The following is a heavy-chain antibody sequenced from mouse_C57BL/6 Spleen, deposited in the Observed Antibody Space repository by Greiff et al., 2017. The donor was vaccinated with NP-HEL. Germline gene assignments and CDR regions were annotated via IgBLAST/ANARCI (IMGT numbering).Heavy chain of an antibody. J-gene: IGHJ2*01. CDR3: ARYGYGSSFFDY. CDR1: GFTFSDYY. Sequence: DVHLVESGGGLVQPGGSLKLSCAASGFTFSDYYMYWVCQTPEKRLEWVAYISNGGGSTYYPDTVKGRFTISRDNAKNTLYLQMSRLKSEDTAMYYCARYGYGSSFFDYWGQGTTLTVSS. D-gene: IGHD1-1*01. CDR2: ISNGGGST. V-gene: IGHV5-12*01.